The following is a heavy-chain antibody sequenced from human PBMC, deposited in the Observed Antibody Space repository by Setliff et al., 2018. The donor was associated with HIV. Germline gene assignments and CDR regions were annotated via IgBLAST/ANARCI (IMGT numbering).Heavy chain of an antibody. D-gene: IGHD3-10*01. CDR2: IYPDDSDT. J-gene: IGHJ4*02. CDR1: GYSFTNSW. V-gene: IGHV5-51*01. CDR3: AFYMEVRRLRSEDTAVYYCARDHSDILDY. Sequence: GESLKISCKGSGYSFTNSWIGWVRQIPGKGLEWMGIIYPDDSDTRYSPSFQGQVTISADKSISTAYLQWSSLKASDTDTSTGAFYMEVRRLRSEDTAVYYCARDHSDILDYWGQGTLVTVSS.